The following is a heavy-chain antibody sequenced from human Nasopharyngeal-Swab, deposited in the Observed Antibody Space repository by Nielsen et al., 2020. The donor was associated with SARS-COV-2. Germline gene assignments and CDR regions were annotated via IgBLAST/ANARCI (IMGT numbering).Heavy chain of an antibody. V-gene: IGHV4-59*01. D-gene: IGHD3-16*01. J-gene: IGHJ5*02. Sequence: AESLSLSCTVSGGSISRYYWSWIRQPPGKVLAWIGYIYDSGSTNYNPSLKSRIPIPVDTTKNQFSLKLSSVTAADTAVYYGATNGGVLNWFDPWGQGTLVTVSS. CDR1: GGSISRYY. CDR3: ATNGGVLNWFDP. CDR2: IYDSGST.